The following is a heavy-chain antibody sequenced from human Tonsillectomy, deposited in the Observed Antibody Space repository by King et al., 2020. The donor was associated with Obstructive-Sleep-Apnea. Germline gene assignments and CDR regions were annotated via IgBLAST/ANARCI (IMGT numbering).Heavy chain of an antibody. Sequence: VQLVESGGGLVKPGGSLRLSCAASGFTFSTYSMDWVRQAPGKGLEWVSSISSGSSYKYYADSVKGRFTISRDNAKNSMYLQINSLRAEDTAVYYCARMLQDSSSWHYYYGMDVWGQGTTVTVSS. CDR3: ARMLQDSSSWHYYYGMDV. V-gene: IGHV3-21*01. CDR2: ISSGSSYK. CDR1: GFTFSTYS. D-gene: IGHD6-6*01. J-gene: IGHJ6*02.